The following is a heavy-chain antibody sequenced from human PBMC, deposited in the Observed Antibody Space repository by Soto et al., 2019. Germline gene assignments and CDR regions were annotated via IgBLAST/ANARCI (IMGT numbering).Heavy chain of an antibody. Sequence: QVQLQESGPGLVEPSQTLSLACNVSGGSISSGGYYWTRIRQHPGKGLEWIGYNYYSGITYYNPSLKSRVTISLDTSKNQFSLKLSSVTAADTAVYYCARGSSIAGLYYGMDVWGQGTTVTVSS. CDR2: NYYSGIT. J-gene: IGHJ6*02. CDR3: ARGSSIAGLYYGMDV. V-gene: IGHV4-31*03. D-gene: IGHD6-6*01. CDR1: GGSISSGGYY.